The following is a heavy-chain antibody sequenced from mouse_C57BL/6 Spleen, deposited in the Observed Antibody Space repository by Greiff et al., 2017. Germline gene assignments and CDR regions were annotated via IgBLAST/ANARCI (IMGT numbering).Heavy chain of an antibody. J-gene: IGHJ3*01. CDR1: GFTFSDYG. Sequence: EVKLVESGGGLVKPGGSLKLSCAASGFTFSDYGMHWVRQAPEKGLEWVAYISSGSSTIYYADTVKGRFTISRDNAKNTLFLQMTSLRSEDTAMYYCARRFGYDWFDYWGQGTLVTVSA. CDR3: ARRFGYDWFDY. CDR2: ISSGSSTI. D-gene: IGHD2-2*01. V-gene: IGHV5-17*01.